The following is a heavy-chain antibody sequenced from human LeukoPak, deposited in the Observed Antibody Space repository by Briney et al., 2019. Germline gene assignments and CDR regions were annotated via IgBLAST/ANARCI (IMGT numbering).Heavy chain of an antibody. J-gene: IGHJ6*03. CDR1: GGSISSRNCY. CDR3: VTRDDTAMAYYYMDV. V-gene: IGHV4-39*01. D-gene: IGHD5-18*01. CDR2: IYYGGST. Sequence: SETLSLTCTVSGGSISSRNCYWGWIRQPPGKGLEWIGSIYYGGSTYYNPSLKSRVTISVDTSKNQFSLKLSSVTAPDTAVYYCVTRDDTAMAYYYMDVWGKGTTVTVSS.